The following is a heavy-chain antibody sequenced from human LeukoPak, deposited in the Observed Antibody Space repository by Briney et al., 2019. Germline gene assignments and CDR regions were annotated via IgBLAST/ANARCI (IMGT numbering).Heavy chain of an antibody. CDR3: ARDRRPYYYDSSGYLD. D-gene: IGHD3-22*01. V-gene: IGHV1-2*02. CDR2: INPNSGGT. J-gene: IGHJ4*02. Sequence: ASVKVSCKASGYTFTGYYMHWVRQAPGQGLEWMGWINPNSGGTNYALKFQGRVTMPRDTSISTAYIELSRLRSDDTAVYYCARDRRPYYYDSSGYLDWGQGTLVTVS. CDR1: GYTFTGYY.